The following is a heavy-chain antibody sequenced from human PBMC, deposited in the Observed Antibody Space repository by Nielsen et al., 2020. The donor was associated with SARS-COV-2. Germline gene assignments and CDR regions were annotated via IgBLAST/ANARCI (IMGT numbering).Heavy chain of an antibody. Sequence: GGSLRLSCAASGFTFGTSWMSWVRQAPGKGLMVVSVINTDGSNTLYADSVKGRFTISRDNSRNTLYLQVNSLGAEDTAVYYCVRDYFASFDYWGQGTLVTVSS. J-gene: IGHJ4*02. D-gene: IGHD2/OR15-2a*01. CDR2: INTDGSNT. V-gene: IGHV3-74*01. CDR1: GFTFGTSW. CDR3: VRDYFASFDY.